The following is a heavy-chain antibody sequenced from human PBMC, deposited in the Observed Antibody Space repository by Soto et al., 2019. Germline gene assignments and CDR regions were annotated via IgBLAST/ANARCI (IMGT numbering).Heavy chain of an antibody. CDR1: GFTFNNYA. CDR3: AKLGSSSWSPNYYFDY. Sequence: EVQLLESGGGLVQPGGSLRLSCVASGFTFNNYAMGWVRQASGKGLEWVSAITGSGGDTYSADSVKGRFTISRDNSKNTLYLQMNSLRAEDTAKYYCAKLGSSSWSPNYYFDYWGQGTLVTVSS. J-gene: IGHJ4*02. CDR2: ITGSGGDT. D-gene: IGHD2-2*01. V-gene: IGHV3-23*01.